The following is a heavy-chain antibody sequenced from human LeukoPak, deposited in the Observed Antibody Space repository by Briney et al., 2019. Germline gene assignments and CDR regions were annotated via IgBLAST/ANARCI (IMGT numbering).Heavy chain of an antibody. D-gene: IGHD6-19*01. CDR2: IYYDGTT. Sequence: PSETLSLTCSVSGGSMNNYYWSWIRQPPGKGLEWIGYIYYDGTTYYKPSLKSRVTISLHTSREQFSLKLSSVTAADTAVYFCTGSSGWFYFDFWAHGTLVTVSS. J-gene: IGHJ4*01. V-gene: IGHV4-59*01. CDR1: GGSMNNYY. CDR3: TGSSGWFYFDF.